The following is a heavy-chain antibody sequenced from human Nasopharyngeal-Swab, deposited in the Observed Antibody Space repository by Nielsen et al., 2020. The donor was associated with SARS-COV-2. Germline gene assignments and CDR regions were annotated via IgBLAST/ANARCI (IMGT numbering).Heavy chain of an antibody. CDR1: GFSLSASGFC. D-gene: IGHD3-10*01. CDR2: IDWDDSK. V-gene: IGHV2-70*01. CDR3: ARSTYLHSSGRRGLDV. Sequence: SGPTLVKPTQTLTLTCSVSGFSLSASGFCVNWIRQPLGRALEWLAVIDWDDSKSYNSSLRSRLAIYKDTFRDEVVLTVANMDPLDTGTYFCARSTYLHSSGRRGLDVWGQGTTVTVSS. J-gene: IGHJ6*02.